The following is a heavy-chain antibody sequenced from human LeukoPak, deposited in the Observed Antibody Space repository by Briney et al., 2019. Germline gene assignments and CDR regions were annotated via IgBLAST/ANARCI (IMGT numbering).Heavy chain of an antibody. CDR3: ARDAVQLKTEGSYWYFDL. V-gene: IGHV4-34*01. Sequence: PSETLSLTCAFYGGSFSGYYWSWIRQPPGKGLDWIGEINHSGSTNYNPSLKSRVTISVDKSKNQFSLKLSSVTAADTAVYYCARDAVQLKTEGSYWYFDLWGRGTLVTVSS. J-gene: IGHJ2*01. CDR2: INHSGST. D-gene: IGHD1-1*01. CDR1: GGSFSGYY.